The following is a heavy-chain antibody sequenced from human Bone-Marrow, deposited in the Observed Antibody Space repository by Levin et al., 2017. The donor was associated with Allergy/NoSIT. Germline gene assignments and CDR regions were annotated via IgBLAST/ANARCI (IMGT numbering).Heavy chain of an antibody. CDR3: GRDFRRGVIDY. CDR2: IWGDGSKI. D-gene: IGHD3-3*01. Sequence: GESLKISCAASGFTFSTSPMHWVRQAPGKGLEWVALIWGDGSKIRYADSVKGRFTISRDNSKNTLFLQMNSLRAEDTAVYYCGRDFRRGVIDYWGQGTLATVSS. V-gene: IGHV3-33*01. J-gene: IGHJ4*02. CDR1: GFTFSTSP.